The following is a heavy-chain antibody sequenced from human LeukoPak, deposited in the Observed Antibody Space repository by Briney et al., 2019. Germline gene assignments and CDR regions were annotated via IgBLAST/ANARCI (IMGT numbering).Heavy chain of an antibody. CDR1: GFTFSSYA. D-gene: IGHD5-24*01. CDR3: ARVSMATPIPAYYYYYGMDV. J-gene: IGHJ6*02. Sequence: GGSLRLSCAASGFTFSSYAMHWVRQAPGKGLEYVSAISSNGGSTYYANSVKGRFTISRDNSKNTLYLQMGSLRAEDMAVYYCARVSMATPIPAYYYYYGMDVWGQGTTVTVSS. CDR2: ISSNGGST. V-gene: IGHV3-64*01.